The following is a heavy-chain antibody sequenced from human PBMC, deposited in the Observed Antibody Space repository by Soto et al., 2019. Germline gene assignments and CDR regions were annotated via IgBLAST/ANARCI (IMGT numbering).Heavy chain of an antibody. CDR3: ARDKDRVRLGGNCCYVMDV. V-gene: IGHV1-69*12. Sequence: QVQLVQSGAEVMQPGSSVRVSCKASGGTFSTSAISCVRQAPGQALEWMGGIIPIVGTADYAQKFQGRVTMTADESTATDYMEVSRLRSEDTAVYLCARDKDRVRLGGNCCYVMDVLAQGATVTVSS. CDR2: IIPIVGTA. J-gene: IGHJ6*02. D-gene: IGHD5-12*01. CDR1: GGTFSTSA.